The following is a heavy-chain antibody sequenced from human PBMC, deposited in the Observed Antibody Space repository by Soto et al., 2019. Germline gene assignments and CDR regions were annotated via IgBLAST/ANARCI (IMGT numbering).Heavy chain of an antibody. Sequence: GGSLRLSCAASGFTFSSYSMNWVRQAPGKGLEWVSYISSSSSTIYYADSVKGRFTISRDNAKNSLYLQMNSLRDEDTAVYYCARFARGVVTGSRAFDIWGQGTMVTVSS. CDR1: GFTFSSYS. J-gene: IGHJ3*02. CDR3: ARFARGVVTGSRAFDI. D-gene: IGHD2-21*02. CDR2: ISSSSSTI. V-gene: IGHV3-48*02.